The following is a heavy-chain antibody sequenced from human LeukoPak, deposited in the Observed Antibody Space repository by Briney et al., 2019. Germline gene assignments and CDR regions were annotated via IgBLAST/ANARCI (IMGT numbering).Heavy chain of an antibody. CDR1: GGSISSSY. CDR3: ARVPLYWQDPFDF. Sequence: SETLFLTCTVSGGSISSSYWSWVRQPPGKGLEWIGYIDNSGSTNYNPSLKSRVTISVDTSKNQFALELTSVTAADTAMYYCARVPLYWQDPFDFWGQGTLVTVSS. CDR2: IDNSGST. D-gene: IGHD2-8*02. J-gene: IGHJ4*02. V-gene: IGHV4-4*09.